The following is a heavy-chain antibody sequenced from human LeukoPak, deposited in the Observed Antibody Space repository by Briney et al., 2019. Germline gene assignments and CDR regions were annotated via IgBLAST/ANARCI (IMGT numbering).Heavy chain of an antibody. CDR2: ISSSSSYI. J-gene: IGHJ4*02. CDR3: AKGSGYSSSWYYDY. CDR1: GFTFSSYS. V-gene: IGHV3-21*04. Sequence: GGSLRLSCAASGFTFSSYSMNWVRQAPGKGLDWVSSISSSSSYIYYADSVKGRFTISRDNAKNSLYLQMNSLRAEDTAVYYCAKGSGYSSSWYYDYWGQGTLVTVSS. D-gene: IGHD6-13*01.